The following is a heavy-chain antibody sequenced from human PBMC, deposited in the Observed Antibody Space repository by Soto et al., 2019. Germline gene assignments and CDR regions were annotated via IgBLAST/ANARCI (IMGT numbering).Heavy chain of an antibody. CDR3: ARDLARGIPDY. CDR2: MNPNSGNT. CDR1: GYTFTFYD. Sequence: ASVKVSCKASGYTFTFYDINWVRQASGQGLEWMGWMNPNSGNTGFAQKFQGRVTMTRNTSISTAYMELNSLRAEDTAVYYCARDLARGIPDYWGQGTRVTVSS. J-gene: IGHJ4*02. V-gene: IGHV1-8*01. D-gene: IGHD6-13*01.